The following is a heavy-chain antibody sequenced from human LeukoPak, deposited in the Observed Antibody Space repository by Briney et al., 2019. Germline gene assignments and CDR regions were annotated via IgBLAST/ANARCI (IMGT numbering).Heavy chain of an antibody. CDR2: IGGSGSPI. CDR3: ARDRDYSFDY. V-gene: IGHV3-48*01. D-gene: IGHD4-11*01. CDR1: GFTFSSYT. J-gene: IGHJ4*02. Sequence: GGSLRLSCAVSGFTFSSYTMNWIRQVPGKGLEWVSYIGGSGSPIYYADSVKGRFTISRDNAKNSLYLQMNNLRAEDTAVYYCARDRDYSFDYWGQGTLVTVSS.